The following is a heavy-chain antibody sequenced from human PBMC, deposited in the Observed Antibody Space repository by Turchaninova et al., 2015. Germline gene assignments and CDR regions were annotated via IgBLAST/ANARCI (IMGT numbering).Heavy chain of an antibody. Sequence: QVQLVQSGAEVKKPGASVKVSCKASGYTFTSYAMHWVRQAPGHRLEWMGWINAGNGNTKYSEKFQGRVNITKSTSESTAYMELSSLRSEDTAGYYWARLPEGSEPLDYWGQGTLVTVSS. CDR1: GYTFTSYA. V-gene: IGHV1-3*01. D-gene: IGHD1-26*01. J-gene: IGHJ4*02. CDR2: INAGNGNT. CDR3: ARLPEGSEPLDY.